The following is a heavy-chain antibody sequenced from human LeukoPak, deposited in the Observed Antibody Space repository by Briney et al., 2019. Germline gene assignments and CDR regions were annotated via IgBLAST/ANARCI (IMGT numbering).Heavy chain of an antibody. Sequence: GGSLRLSCAASGFTFRSYGMHSVREAPGKRLEGVAVIWYDGSNKYYADSVKGRFTISRDNSKNTLYLQMNSLRAEDTAVYYCAKVRGSDYYDSSGYYRWDYFDYWGQGTLVTVSS. J-gene: IGHJ4*02. CDR1: GFTFRSYG. V-gene: IGHV3-33*06. CDR2: IWYDGSNK. CDR3: AKVRGSDYYDSSGYYRWDYFDY. D-gene: IGHD3-22*01.